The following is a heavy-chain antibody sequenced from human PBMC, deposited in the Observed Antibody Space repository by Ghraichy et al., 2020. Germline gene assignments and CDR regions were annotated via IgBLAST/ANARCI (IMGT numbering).Heavy chain of an antibody. D-gene: IGHD2-15*01. CDR3: ARALKTGYCSSGSCYSAFDY. CDR1: GGSISSYY. V-gene: IGHV4-59*01. Sequence: SQTLSLTCTVSGGSISSYYWSWIRQPPGKGLEWIGYIYYSGSTNYNPSLKSRVTISVDTSKNQFSLKLSSVTAADTAVYYCARALKTGYCSSGSCYSAFDYWGQGTLVTVSS. CDR2: IYYSGST. J-gene: IGHJ4*02.